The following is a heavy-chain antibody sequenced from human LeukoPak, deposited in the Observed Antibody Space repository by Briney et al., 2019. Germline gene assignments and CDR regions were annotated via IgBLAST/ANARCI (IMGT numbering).Heavy chain of an antibody. CDR1: GGSISSGGYY. D-gene: IGHD3-22*01. CDR2: IYYSGST. V-gene: IGHV4-31*03. CDR3: ARSYDSSASGFDY. Sequence: SETLSLTCTVSGGSISSGGYYWSWIRQHPGTGLEWIGYIYYSGSTYYNPSLKSRVTISVDTSKNHFSLTLSSVTAADTAVYYGARSYDSSASGFDYWGQGTLVTVSP. J-gene: IGHJ4*02.